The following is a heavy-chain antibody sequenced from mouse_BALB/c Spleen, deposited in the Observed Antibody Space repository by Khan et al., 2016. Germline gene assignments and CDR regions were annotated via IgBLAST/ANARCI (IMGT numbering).Heavy chain of an antibody. V-gene: IGHV1-54*01. CDR2: INPGSGGT. Sequence: QVQLKESGAEMVRPGTSVKVSCKASGYAFTKYLIEWVKQRPGQGLEWIGVINPGSGGTNFNEEFKAKATLTADKSSSAAYMQLSSLTSDDSAVYFCARGNYNFLFAMDYWGQGTSVTVSS. CDR3: ARGNYNFLFAMDY. CDR1: GYAFTKYL. D-gene: IGHD2-1*01. J-gene: IGHJ4*01.